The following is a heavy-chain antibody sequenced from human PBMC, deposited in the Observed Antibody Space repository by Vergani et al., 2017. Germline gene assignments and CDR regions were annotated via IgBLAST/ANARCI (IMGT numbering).Heavy chain of an antibody. CDR2: ICHTEDT. J-gene: IGHJ6*03. V-gene: IGHV4-4*03. CDR1: GDSISSNNC. D-gene: IGHD6-25*01. Sequence: QVQLQESGPGLVKPPGTLSLTCAVSGDSISSNNCWTWVRQPPGKGLEWIGEICHTEDTKYSPSLKSRVTVSVDESRNLFSLRLKSVTAADTAVYYCARVDTQVPATSHVYYMDVWGKGTTVVVSS. CDR3: ARVDTQVPATSHVYYMDV.